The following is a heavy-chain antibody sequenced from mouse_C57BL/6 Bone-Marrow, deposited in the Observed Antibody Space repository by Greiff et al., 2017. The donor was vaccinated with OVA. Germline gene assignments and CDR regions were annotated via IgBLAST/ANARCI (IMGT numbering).Heavy chain of an antibody. CDR2: INPNNGGT. D-gene: IGHD1-1*01. V-gene: IGHV1-18*01. CDR1: GYTFTDYN. Sequence: VQLQQSGPELVKPGASVKIPCKASGYTFTDYNMDWVKQSHGKSLEWIGDINPNNGGTIYNQKFKGKATLTVDKSSSTAYMELRSLTSEDTAVYYCARALYDGISPWFAYWGQGTLVTVSA. J-gene: IGHJ3*01. CDR3: ARALYDGISPWFAY.